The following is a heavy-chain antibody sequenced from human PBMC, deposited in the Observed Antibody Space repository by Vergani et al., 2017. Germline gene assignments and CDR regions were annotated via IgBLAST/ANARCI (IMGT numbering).Heavy chain of an antibody. CDR2: FDPEDGET. CDR3: ATQRSTIFGVVIIRDWFDP. D-gene: IGHD3-3*01. CDR1: GYTLTELS. V-gene: IGHV1-24*01. Sequence: QVQLVQSGAEVKKPGASVKVSCKVSGYTLTELSMHWVRQAPGKGLEWMGGFDPEDGETIYAQKFQGRVTMTEDTSTDTAYMELSSLRSEDTAVSYCATQRSTIFGVVIIRDWFDPWGQGTLVTVSS. J-gene: IGHJ5*02.